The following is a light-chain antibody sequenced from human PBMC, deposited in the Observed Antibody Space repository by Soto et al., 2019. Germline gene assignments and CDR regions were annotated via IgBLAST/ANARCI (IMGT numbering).Light chain of an antibody. CDR1: ESVSIY. CDR3: QQRSNWPWTT. CDR2: DAS. Sequence: EIVLTQSPATLSLSPGESATLSCRASESVSIYISCYQQKPAQAPRLLIYDASNRATGIPTRFSGSGSGTDFSLTISSLEPEAFAVYYCQQRSNWPWTTFCQGTRVELK. J-gene: IGKJ1*01. V-gene: IGKV3-11*01.